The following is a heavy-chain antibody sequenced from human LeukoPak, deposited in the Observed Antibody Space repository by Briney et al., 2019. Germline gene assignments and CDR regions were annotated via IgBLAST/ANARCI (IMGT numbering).Heavy chain of an antibody. CDR3: AKEAMVRGVIPDAFDI. CDR1: GFTVSSNY. CDR2: ISGSGGST. Sequence: PGRSLRLSCAASGFTVSSNYMSWVRQAPGKGLEWVSAISGSGGSTYYADSVKGRFTISRDNSKSTLYLQMNSLRAEDTAVYYCAKEAMVRGVIPDAFDIWGQGTMVTVSS. V-gene: IGHV3-23*01. D-gene: IGHD3-10*01. J-gene: IGHJ3*02.